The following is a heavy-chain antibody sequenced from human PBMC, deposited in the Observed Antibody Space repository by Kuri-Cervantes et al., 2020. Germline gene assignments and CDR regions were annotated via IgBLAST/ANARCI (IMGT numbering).Heavy chain of an antibody. CDR3: ARTWIQLWLGWFDP. Sequence: SVKVSCKASGGTFSSYAISWVRQAPGQGLEWMGGIIPIFGTANYAQKFQGGVTMTRDTSTSTVYMELSSLRSEDTAVYYCARTWIQLWLGWFDPWGQGTLVTVSS. D-gene: IGHD5-18*01. J-gene: IGHJ5*02. CDR1: GGTFSSYA. V-gene: IGHV1-69*05. CDR2: IIPIFGTA.